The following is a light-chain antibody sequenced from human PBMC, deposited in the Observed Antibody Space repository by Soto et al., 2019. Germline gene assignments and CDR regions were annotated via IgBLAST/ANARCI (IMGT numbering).Light chain of an antibody. Sequence: MTQSPASLSVSPGERSTLSCRANQTVSSNLAWYQHKPGQAPRLLIYGASTRATGIPARFSGSGSGTDFTLTISSLQPEDFATYYCQQTLSFPPTFGQGTRWIS. CDR3: QQTLSFPPT. CDR2: GAS. J-gene: IGKJ1*01. CDR1: QTVSSN. V-gene: IGKV3-15*01.